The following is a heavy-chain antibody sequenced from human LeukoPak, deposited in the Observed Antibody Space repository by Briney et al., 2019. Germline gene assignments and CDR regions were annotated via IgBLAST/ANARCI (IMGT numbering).Heavy chain of an antibody. D-gene: IGHD3-10*01. CDR1: GYTFTSYG. CDR2: ISAYNGNT. CDR3: ARVVWFGELFRDYYYYYMDV. V-gene: IGHV1-18*01. Sequence: ASVKVSCKASGYTFTSYGISWVRQASGQGLEWMGWISAYNGNTNYAQKLQGRVTMTTDTSTSTAYMELRSLRSDDTAVYYCARVVWFGELFRDYYYYYMDVWGKGTTVTISS. J-gene: IGHJ6*03.